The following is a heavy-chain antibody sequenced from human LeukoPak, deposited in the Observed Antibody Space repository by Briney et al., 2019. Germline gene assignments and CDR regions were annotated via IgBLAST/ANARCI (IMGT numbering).Heavy chain of an antibody. J-gene: IGHJ4*02. V-gene: IGHV3-23*01. CDR2: ISGSGGST. Sequence: PGGSLRLSCAASGFTFSTYPMSWVRQAPGKGLEWLLAISGSGGSTYYADSVKGRFTVSRDNSKNTLYLQMNSLRAEDTAVYYCAKRHGYSSGWFYFDCWGQGTLVTVSS. CDR1: GFTFSTYP. D-gene: IGHD6-19*01. CDR3: AKRHGYSSGWFYFDC.